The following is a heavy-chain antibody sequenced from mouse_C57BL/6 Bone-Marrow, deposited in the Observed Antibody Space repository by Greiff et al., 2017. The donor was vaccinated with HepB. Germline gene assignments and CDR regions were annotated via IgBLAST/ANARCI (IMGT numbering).Heavy chain of an antibody. CDR2: IDPSDSYT. D-gene: IGHD3-2*02. V-gene: IGHV1-69*01. CDR1: GYTFTSYW. Sequence: QVQLQQPGAELVMPGASVKLSCKASGYTFTSYWMHWVKQRPGQGLEWIGEIDPSDSYTNYNQKFKGKSTLTVDKSSSTAYMQLKSLTSEDSAVYYCARRDSSGWFAYWGQGTLVTVSA. CDR3: ARRDSSGWFAY. J-gene: IGHJ3*01.